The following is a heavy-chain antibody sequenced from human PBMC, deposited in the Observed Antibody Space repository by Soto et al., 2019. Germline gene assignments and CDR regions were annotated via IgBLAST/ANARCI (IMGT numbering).Heavy chain of an antibody. CDR3: AKDIHPVMVRGVTPDY. V-gene: IGHV3-9*01. Sequence: SGGSLRLSCAASGVTFDDYAMHWVRQAPGKGLEWVSGISWNSGSIGHADSVKGRFTISRDNAKNSLYLQMNSLRAEDTALYYCAKDIHPVMVRGVTPDYWGQGTLVTVSS. J-gene: IGHJ4*02. D-gene: IGHD3-10*01. CDR2: ISWNSGSI. CDR1: GVTFDDYA.